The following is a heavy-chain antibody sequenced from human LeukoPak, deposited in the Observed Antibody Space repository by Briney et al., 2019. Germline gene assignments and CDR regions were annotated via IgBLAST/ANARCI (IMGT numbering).Heavy chain of an antibody. D-gene: IGHD1-1*01. CDR1: GFTFSSYS. CDR3: ARDQGNWNDRSYGMDV. Sequence: GGSLRLSCAASGFTFSSYSMNWVRQAPGKGLEWVSSISSSSSYIYYADSVKGRFAISRDNAKNSLYLQMNSLRAEDTAEYYCARDQGNWNDRSYGMDVWGQGTTVTVSS. CDR2: ISSSSSYI. V-gene: IGHV3-21*01. J-gene: IGHJ6*02.